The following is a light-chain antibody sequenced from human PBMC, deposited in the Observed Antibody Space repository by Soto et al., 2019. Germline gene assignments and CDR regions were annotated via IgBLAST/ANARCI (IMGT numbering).Light chain of an antibody. J-gene: IGKJ3*01. Sequence: EIVLTQSPGTLSLSPGERATLSCRASQSVSSSYLAWYQQKPGQAPRLLIYGASSRATGIPDRLSGSESGTDFTLTISRLEPEDFAVYYCQQYGSSPFTFGPGTKVDIK. V-gene: IGKV3-20*01. CDR3: QQYGSSPFT. CDR1: QSVSSSY. CDR2: GAS.